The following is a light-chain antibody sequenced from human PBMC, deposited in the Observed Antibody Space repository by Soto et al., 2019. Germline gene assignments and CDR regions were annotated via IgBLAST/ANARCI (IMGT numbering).Light chain of an antibody. CDR1: QNVGGD. Sequence: EGVTTQSPATLSVSPGERATLSCRASQNVGGDLAWYQQKPGQAPRLLSYRTSTRANGTPVRFSGSGSGTEFTLTISSLQSEDFAVYYCQEYNGRSSFGQGTKVEIK. J-gene: IGKJ1*01. CDR3: QEYNGRSS. CDR2: RTS. V-gene: IGKV3-15*01.